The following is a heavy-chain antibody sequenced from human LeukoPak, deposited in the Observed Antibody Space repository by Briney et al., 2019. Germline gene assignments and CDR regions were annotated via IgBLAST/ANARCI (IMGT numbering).Heavy chain of an antibody. CDR3: AKDYRSLYDILTGHLDY. CDR2: ISYDGSNK. Sequence: SCKASGYTFTGYYMHWVRQAPGQGLEWVAVISYDGSNKYYADSVKGRFTISRDNSKNTLYLQMNSLRAEDTAVYYCAKDYRSLYDILTGHLDYWGQGTLVTVSS. V-gene: IGHV3-30*16. J-gene: IGHJ4*02. D-gene: IGHD3-9*01. CDR1: GYTFTGYY.